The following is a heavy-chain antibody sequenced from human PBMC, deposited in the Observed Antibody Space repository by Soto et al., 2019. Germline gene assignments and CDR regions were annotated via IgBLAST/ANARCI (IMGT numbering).Heavy chain of an antibody. J-gene: IGHJ4*02. Sequence: SETLSLTCDVSGGSIDNSHSFWGWHRQPPGRGLEFLGSAYYSGGTYYNPSLKSRVTVSVDTYKNQVSLRVRSVTVAETAMYYVVSVVEAATRHTHFDSWGQGIVVTVSS. CDR2: AYYSGGT. V-gene: IGHV4-39*01. CDR3: VSVVEAATRHTHFDS. D-gene: IGHD2-15*01. CDR1: GGSIDNSHSF.